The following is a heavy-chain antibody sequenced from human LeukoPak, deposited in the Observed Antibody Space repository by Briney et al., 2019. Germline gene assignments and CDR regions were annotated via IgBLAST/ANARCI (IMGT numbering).Heavy chain of an antibody. V-gene: IGHV3-30-3*01. CDR1: GFTFSNAW. D-gene: IGHD6-19*01. Sequence: GGSLRLSCAASGFTFSNAWMNWVRQAPGKGLEWVAVISYDGSNKYYADSVKGRFTISRVNSKNTLYLQMNSLRAEDTAVYYCARDLGSAVAGTYYFDYWGQGTLVTVSS. J-gene: IGHJ4*02. CDR2: ISYDGSNK. CDR3: ARDLGSAVAGTYYFDY.